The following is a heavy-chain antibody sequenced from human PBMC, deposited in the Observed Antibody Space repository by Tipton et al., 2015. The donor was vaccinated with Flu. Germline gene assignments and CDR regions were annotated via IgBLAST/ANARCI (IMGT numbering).Heavy chain of an antibody. D-gene: IGHD3-10*01. CDR2: VYHGGTT. Sequence: LRLSCTVSGYSISSRYYWGWIRQPPGKGLEWIGCVYHGGTTYYNPSLKSRVAISLDTFNNQFSLKLTSVTAADTAVYYCATTTYYYGSGSHDYWGQGTLVTVSS. CDR1: GYSISSRYY. CDR3: ATTTYYYGSGSHDY. J-gene: IGHJ4*02. V-gene: IGHV4-38-2*02.